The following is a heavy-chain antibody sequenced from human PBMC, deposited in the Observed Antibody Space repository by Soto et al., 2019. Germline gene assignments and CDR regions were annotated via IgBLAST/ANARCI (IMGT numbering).Heavy chain of an antibody. Sequence: EVQLLESGGGLVQPGGSLRLSCAASGFTFSSYAMSWVRQAPGKGLEWVSAISGSGGSTYYADSVKGRFTISRDNSKIPLYLQMNSLRAEDTAVYYCAKHLWFGELSNWGQGTLVTVSS. CDR1: GFTFSSYA. V-gene: IGHV3-23*01. J-gene: IGHJ4*02. CDR2: ISGSGGST. D-gene: IGHD3-10*01. CDR3: AKHLWFGELSN.